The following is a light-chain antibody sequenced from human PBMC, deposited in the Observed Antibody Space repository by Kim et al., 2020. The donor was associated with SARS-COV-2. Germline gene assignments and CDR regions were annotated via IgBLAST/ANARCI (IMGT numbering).Light chain of an antibody. CDR3: AAWDDSRTVL. CDR2: SNN. CDR1: ISNIGTNT. Sequence: ELTQPPSASGTPGQRVTISCSGSISNIGTNTVNWYQQLPGTAPKLLIYSNNQRPSGVPDRFSGSKSGTSASLAISGLQSDDEADYYCAAWDDSRTVLFGGGAQLTVL. J-gene: IGLJ2*01. V-gene: IGLV1-44*01.